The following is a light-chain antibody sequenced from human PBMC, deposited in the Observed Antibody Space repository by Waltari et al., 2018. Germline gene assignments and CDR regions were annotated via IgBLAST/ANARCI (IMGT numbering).Light chain of an antibody. Sequence: SYVVTQPPSVSVAPGETATITCGGDNIGTYSVHWYQQKAGQAPVLVIFYDRDRPSGIPERFSGSNSGNTATLTISRVEAGDEADYYCQVWDANTDPGVFGTGTEVTVL. V-gene: IGLV3-21*01. J-gene: IGLJ1*01. CDR1: NIGTYS. CDR3: QVWDANTDPGV. CDR2: YDR.